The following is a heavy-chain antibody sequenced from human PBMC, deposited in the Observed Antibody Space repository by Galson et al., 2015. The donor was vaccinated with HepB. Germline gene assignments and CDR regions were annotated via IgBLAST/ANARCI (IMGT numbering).Heavy chain of an antibody. J-gene: IGHJ4*02. D-gene: IGHD6-19*01. CDR2: FDPEDGET. CDR1: GYTLTELS. CDR3: ATDPAVAGPGVFDY. Sequence: SVKVSCKVSGYTLTELSMHWVRQAPGKGLEWMGGFDPEDGETIYAQKFQGRVTMTEDTSTDTAYMELSSLRSEDTAVYYCATDPAVAGPGVFDYWGQGTLVTVSS. V-gene: IGHV1-24*01.